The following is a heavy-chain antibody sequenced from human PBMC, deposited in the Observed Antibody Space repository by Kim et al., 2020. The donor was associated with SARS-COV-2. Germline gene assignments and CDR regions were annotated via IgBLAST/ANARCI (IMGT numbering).Heavy chain of an antibody. J-gene: IGHJ4*02. D-gene: IGHD6-13*01. CDR1: GFTFSSYA. V-gene: IGHV3-64D*09. CDR3: VKSPGKYSSSWPNNQAYFDY. Sequence: GGSLRLSCSASGFTFSSYAMHWVRQAPGKGLEYVSAISSNGGSTYYADSVKGRFTISRDNSKNTLYLQMSSLRAEDTAVYYCVKSPGKYSSSWPNNQAYFDYWGQGTLVTVSS. CDR2: ISSNGGST.